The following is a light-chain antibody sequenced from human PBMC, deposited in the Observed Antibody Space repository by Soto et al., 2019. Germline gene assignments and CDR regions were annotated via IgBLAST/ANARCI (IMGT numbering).Light chain of an antibody. CDR1: QSISSW. V-gene: IGKV1-5*03. Sequence: DIQMTQSPSTLSASVGDRDTITCRASQSISSWLAWYQQKPGKAPKFLIYQASSLERGVPSRFSGSGSGTEFTLTISNLQPDDFATYYCQQYKSYSTFGQGTKLETK. CDR3: QQYKSYST. J-gene: IGKJ2*01. CDR2: QAS.